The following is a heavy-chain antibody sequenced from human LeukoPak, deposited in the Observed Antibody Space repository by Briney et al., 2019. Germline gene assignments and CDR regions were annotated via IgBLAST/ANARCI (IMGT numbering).Heavy chain of an antibody. CDR2: ISGSGGST. CDR1: GFTFSSYA. CDR3: AKRPRHRITMIVVVNHAFDI. V-gene: IGHV3-23*01. D-gene: IGHD3-22*01. J-gene: IGHJ3*02. Sequence: GGSLRLSCAASGFTFSSYAMSWVRQAPGKGLEWVSAISGSGGSTYYADSVKGRFTISRDNSKNTLYLQMNSLRAEDTAVYYCAKRPRHRITMIVVVNHAFDIWGQGTMVTVSS.